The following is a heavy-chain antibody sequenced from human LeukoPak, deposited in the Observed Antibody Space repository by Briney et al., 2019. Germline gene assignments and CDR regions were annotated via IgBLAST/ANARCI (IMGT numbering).Heavy chain of an antibody. J-gene: IGHJ4*02. CDR2: INHSGST. CDR3: ARGPHDFWSGYSYYFDY. D-gene: IGHD3-3*01. CDR1: GGSFSGYY. V-gene: IGHV4-34*01. Sequence: PSETLSLTCAVYGGSFSGYYWSWIRQPPGKGLEWIGEINHSGSTNYNPSLKSRVTISVDTSKNQFSLKLSSVTAADTAVYYCARGPHDFWSGYSYYFDYWGQGTLVTVSS.